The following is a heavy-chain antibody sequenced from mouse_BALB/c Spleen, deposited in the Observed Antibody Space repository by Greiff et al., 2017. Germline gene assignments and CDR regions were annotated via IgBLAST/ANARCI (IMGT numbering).Heavy chain of an antibody. CDR1: GYTFTDYN. Sequence: VQLQQSGPELVKPGASVKISCKASGYTFTDYNMHWVKQSHGKSLEWIGYIYPYNGGTGYNQKFKSKATLTVDNSSSTAYMELRSLTSEDSAVYYCARSLVWSDYWGQGTSVTVSS. V-gene: IGHV1S29*02. CDR2: IYPYNGGT. J-gene: IGHJ4*01. CDR3: ARSLVWSDY. D-gene: IGHD2-10*02.